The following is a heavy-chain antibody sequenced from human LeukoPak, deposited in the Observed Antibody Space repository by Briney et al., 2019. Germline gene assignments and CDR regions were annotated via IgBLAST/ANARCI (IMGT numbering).Heavy chain of an antibody. CDR3: ARDPYYGSGSYYPSWAFDI. J-gene: IGHJ3*02. V-gene: IGHV4-4*07. Sequence: SETLSLTCTVSGGSISSYYWSWIRQPAGKGLEWIGRVYTSGSTNYNPSLKSRVTMSVDTSKNQFSLKLSSVTAADTAVYYCARDPYYGSGSYYPSWAFDIWGQGTMVTVSS. D-gene: IGHD3-10*01. CDR1: GGSISSYY. CDR2: VYTSGST.